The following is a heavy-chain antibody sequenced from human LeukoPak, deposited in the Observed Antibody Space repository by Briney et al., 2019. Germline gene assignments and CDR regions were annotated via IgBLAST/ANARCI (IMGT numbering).Heavy chain of an antibody. CDR3: AGCAWPDSSGYYPTFDY. D-gene: IGHD3-22*01. V-gene: IGHV1-3*01. CDR1: GYTFTSYA. Sequence: ASVKVSCKASGYTFTSYAMHWVRQAPGQRLEWMGWINAGNGNTKYSQKFQGRVTITRDTSASTAYMELSSLRSEDTAVYYCAGCAWPDSSGYYPTFDYWGQGTLVTVSS. CDR2: INAGNGNT. J-gene: IGHJ4*02.